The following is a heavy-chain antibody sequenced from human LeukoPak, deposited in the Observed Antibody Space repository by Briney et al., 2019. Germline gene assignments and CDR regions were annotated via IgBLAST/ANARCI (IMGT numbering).Heavy chain of an antibody. CDR3: ARGESSGSNWFDP. D-gene: IGHD3-22*01. Sequence: SETLSLTCTVSGGSISSYYWSWIRQPPGKGLEWIGYIYYSGSTNYNPSLKSRVTISVDTSKNQFSLKLSSVTAADTAVYYCARGESSGSNWFDPWGQGTLVTVSS. CDR1: GGSISSYY. CDR2: IYYSGST. J-gene: IGHJ5*02. V-gene: IGHV4-59*01.